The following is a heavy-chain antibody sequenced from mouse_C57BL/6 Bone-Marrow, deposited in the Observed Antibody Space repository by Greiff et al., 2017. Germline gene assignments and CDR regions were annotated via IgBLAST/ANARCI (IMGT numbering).Heavy chain of an antibody. D-gene: IGHD1-1*01. CDR2: INPSSGYT. CDR1: GYTFTSYT. J-gene: IGHJ2*01. Sequence: RGASVKMSCKASGYTFTSYTMHWVKQRPGQGLEWIGYINPSSGYTKYNQKFKDKATLTADKSSSTAYMQLSSLTSEDSAVYYCALYYYGTYWGQGTTLTVSS. CDR3: ALYYYGTY. V-gene: IGHV1-4*01.